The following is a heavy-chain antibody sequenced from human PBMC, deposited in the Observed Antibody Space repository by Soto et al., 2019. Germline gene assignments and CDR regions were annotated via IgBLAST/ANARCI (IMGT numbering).Heavy chain of an antibody. V-gene: IGHV3-23*01. CDR3: AKDLGSGYHDAFDI. D-gene: IGHD3-22*01. CDR2: TSGSGGST. J-gene: IGHJ3*02. CDR1: GFTFSSYA. Sequence: GGSLRLSCASSGFTFSSYAMSWVRQAPGKGLEWVSGTSGSGGSTYYADSVKGRFTISRDNSKNTLYLQMNSLRADDTAVYYCAKDLGSGYHDAFDIWGQGTMVTVSS.